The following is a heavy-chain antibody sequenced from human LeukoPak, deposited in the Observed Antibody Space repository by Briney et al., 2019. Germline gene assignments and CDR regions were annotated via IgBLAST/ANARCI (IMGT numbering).Heavy chain of an antibody. J-gene: IGHJ4*02. CDR2: IYSSVT. CDR3: AKARGSGYAEYYFDY. D-gene: IGHD5-12*01. V-gene: IGHV3-53*01. Sequence: PGGSLRLSCTVSGFTVSSNSMSWVRQAPGKGLEWVSFIYSSVTHYSDSVKGRFTISRDNSRNTLFLQMNSLRAEDTAVYYCAKARGSGYAEYYFDYWGQGTLVTVSS. CDR1: GFTVSSNS.